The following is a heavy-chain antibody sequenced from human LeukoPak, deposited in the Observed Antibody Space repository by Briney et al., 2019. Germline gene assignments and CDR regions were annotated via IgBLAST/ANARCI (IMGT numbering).Heavy chain of an antibody. CDR1: GFTFSSYA. J-gene: IGHJ2*01. V-gene: IGHV3-23*01. CDR2: ISGRGGTI. CDR3: AKEAPGCGGDCFGYFDL. D-gene: IGHD2-21*02. Sequence: GGSLRLSCAASGFTFSSYALSWVRQAPGKGLEWVSVISGRGGTIYYADSVKGRFTISRDNSKNTLYLQMNSLRAEDTAVYYCAKEAPGCGGDCFGYFDLWGRGTLVTVSS.